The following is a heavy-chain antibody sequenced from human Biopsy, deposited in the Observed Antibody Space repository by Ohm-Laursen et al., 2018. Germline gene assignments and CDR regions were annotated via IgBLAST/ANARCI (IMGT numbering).Heavy chain of an antibody. J-gene: IGHJ4*02. Sequence: GASVKVSCNVSGYNFTSYYMHWVRQAPGQGLEWMGMINPSGSTTSYPQIFQGRVTMTRDTSKSTVYMELSSLRSADTAVYFCARNTGWYGDLYYFDYWGQGTLVTVSS. D-gene: IGHD6-19*01. CDR3: ARNTGWYGDLYYFDY. CDR1: GYNFTSYY. V-gene: IGHV1-46*01. CDR2: INPSGSTT.